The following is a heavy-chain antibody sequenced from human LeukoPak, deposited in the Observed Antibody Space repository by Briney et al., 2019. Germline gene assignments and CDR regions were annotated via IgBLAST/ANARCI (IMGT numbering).Heavy chain of an antibody. D-gene: IGHD3-22*01. V-gene: IGHV4-34*01. CDR1: GGSFSGYY. CDR3: ASTRGSGYSVYYFDN. J-gene: IGHJ4*02. Sequence: SETLSLTCAVYGGSFSGYYWSWIRQPPGKGLEWIGEINHSGSTNYNPSLKSRVTISVDTSKNQFSLRLSSVTAAATAVYYCASTRGSGYSVYYFDNWGQGALVIVSS. CDR2: INHSGST.